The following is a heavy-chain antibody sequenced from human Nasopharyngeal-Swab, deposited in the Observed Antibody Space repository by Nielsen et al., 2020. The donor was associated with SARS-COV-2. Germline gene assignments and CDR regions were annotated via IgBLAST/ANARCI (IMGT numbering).Heavy chain of an antibody. CDR3: ARDFPFGGDVVY. D-gene: IGHD3-10*01. J-gene: IGHJ4*02. CDR2: IWYDGSNK. V-gene: IGHV3-33*01. Sequence: GESLRIFCEASGFTFSSYGMHWVRQAPGKGLEWVAVIWYDGSNKYYADSVKGRFTISRDNSKNTLYLQMNSLRAEDTAVYYCARDFPFGGDVVYWGQGTLVTVSS. CDR1: GFTFSSYG.